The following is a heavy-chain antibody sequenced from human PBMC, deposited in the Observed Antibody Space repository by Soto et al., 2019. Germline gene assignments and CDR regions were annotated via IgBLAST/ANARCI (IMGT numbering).Heavy chain of an antibody. CDR2: IIPNFGTA. CDR1: GGTFNSYA. D-gene: IGHD1-20*01. J-gene: IGHJ6*02. Sequence: SVKVSCKAPGGTFNSYAINWVRQAPGQGLEWMGGIIPNFGTANYAQKFQGRVTITADKSTSTAYMEVSSLRSEDTAVYYCAREKYNASPPANYYYFGMDVWGRGTTVTVSS. V-gene: IGHV1-69*06. CDR3: AREKYNASPPANYYYFGMDV.